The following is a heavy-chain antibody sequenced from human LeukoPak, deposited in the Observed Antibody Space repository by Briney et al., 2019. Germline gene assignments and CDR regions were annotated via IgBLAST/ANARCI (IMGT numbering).Heavy chain of an antibody. J-gene: IGHJ4*02. D-gene: IGHD4-11*01. Sequence: SETLSLTCTVSGGSISSYYWSWIRQPPGKGLEWIGYIYYSGSTNYNPSLKSRVTISVDTSKNQFSLKLGSVTAADTAVYYCARGIRDSNYVNWGQGTLVTVSS. CDR2: IYYSGST. V-gene: IGHV4-59*01. CDR3: ARGIRDSNYVN. CDR1: GGSISSYY.